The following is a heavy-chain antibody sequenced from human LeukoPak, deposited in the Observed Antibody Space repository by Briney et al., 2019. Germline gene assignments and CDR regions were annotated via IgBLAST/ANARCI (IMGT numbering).Heavy chain of an antibody. D-gene: IGHD5-24*01. CDR3: ARAYNFHTYYFDY. CDR1: GGSIRGHY. J-gene: IGHJ4*02. Sequence: SETLSLTCNVSGGSIRGHYWSWIRQPPGKGLEWIGYIYDTGSTNYNPSLKSRVTISGDTSKNHFSLQLTSVTAADTAVYYCARAYNFHTYYFDYWGQGTLVTVSS. CDR2: IYDTGST. V-gene: IGHV4-59*11.